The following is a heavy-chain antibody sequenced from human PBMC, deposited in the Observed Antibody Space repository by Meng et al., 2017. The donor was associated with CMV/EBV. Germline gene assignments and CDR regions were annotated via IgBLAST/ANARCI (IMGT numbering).Heavy chain of an antibody. Sequence: ETLSLTCAASGFTFSSYAMSWVRQAPGKGLEWVSAISGSGGSTYYADSVKGRFTISRDNAKNSLYLQMNSLRAEDTAVYYCARDSPGRYCSGGSCYYYYYGMDVWGQGTTVTVSS. D-gene: IGHD2-15*01. CDR2: ISGSGGST. J-gene: IGHJ6*02. CDR1: GFTFSSYA. V-gene: IGHV3-23*01. CDR3: ARDSPGRYCSGGSCYYYYYGMDV.